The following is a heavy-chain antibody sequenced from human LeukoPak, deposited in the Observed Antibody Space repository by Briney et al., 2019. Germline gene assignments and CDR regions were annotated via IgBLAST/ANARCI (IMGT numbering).Heavy chain of an antibody. Sequence: GASVKVSCKASGYTFTTYGIYWVRQAPGQGLEWMGWIKTDTGNPTYAQGFTGRFVFSLDTSVNTAYLQISSLKAEDTAVYYCARGIGIGVVLMVHGNMDVWGKGTTVTVSS. D-gene: IGHD2-8*01. CDR3: ARGIGIGVVLMVHGNMDV. CDR1: GYTFTTYG. V-gene: IGHV7-4-1*02. CDR2: IKTDTGNP. J-gene: IGHJ6*03.